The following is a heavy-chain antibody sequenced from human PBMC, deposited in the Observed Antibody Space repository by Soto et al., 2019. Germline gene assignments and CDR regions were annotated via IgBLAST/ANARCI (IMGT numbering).Heavy chain of an antibody. CDR3: TTDPRDGGNDAFDI. V-gene: IGHV3-15*01. J-gene: IGHJ3*02. D-gene: IGHD3-16*01. CDR1: GFTFSNAW. CDR2: IKSKTDGGTT. Sequence: EVQLVESGGGLVKPGGSLRLSCAASGFTFSNAWMSWVRQAPGKGLEWVGRIKSKTDGGTTDYAAPVKGRFTISRDDSKNTLYLQMNSLKTEDTAVYYCTTDPRDGGNDAFDIWGQGTMVTVSS.